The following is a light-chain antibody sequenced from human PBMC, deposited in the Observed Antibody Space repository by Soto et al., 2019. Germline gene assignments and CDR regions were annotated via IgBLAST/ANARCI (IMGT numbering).Light chain of an antibody. V-gene: IGKV3-15*01. J-gene: IGKJ2*01. CDR1: QTISTK. CDR3: QQYNNWPPYT. Sequence: MTQSPATLSGSPGERATLSCRASQTISTKLAWYQQKPGQAPRLLIYDASTRATGIPVRFSGSGSGTEFTLTISSLQSEDLAVYYCQQYNNWPPYTFGQGTKLEIK. CDR2: DAS.